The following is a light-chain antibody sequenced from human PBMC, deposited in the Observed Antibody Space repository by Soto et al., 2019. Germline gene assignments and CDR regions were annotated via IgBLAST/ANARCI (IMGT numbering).Light chain of an antibody. J-gene: IGLJ1*01. Sequence: QSVLTQPASVSGSPGQSITISCTGASTDVGDYDLVSWYQHHPGKAPKLTIYEVFKRPSGISDRFSGSKSGNTASLTISGLQPEDEADYYCSSYSSTYIDFVFGNGTKVTVL. V-gene: IGLV2-14*01. CDR3: SSYSSTYIDFV. CDR1: STDVGDYDL. CDR2: EVF.